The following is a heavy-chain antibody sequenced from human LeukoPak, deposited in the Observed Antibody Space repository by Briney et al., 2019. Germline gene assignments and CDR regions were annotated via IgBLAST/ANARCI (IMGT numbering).Heavy chain of an antibody. V-gene: IGHV3-74*01. CDR1: RFTSSSHW. Sequence: GGSLRLSCEASRFTSSSHWMHWVRQVPGKGLVWVARIRGDENEIDYADSVKGRFTISRDNAKNTLYLQMNSLRVEDTAVYFCARGHVPGSTRHWDFWGQGTLVTVSS. D-gene: IGHD3-10*01. J-gene: IGHJ4*02. CDR2: IRGDENEI. CDR3: ARGHVPGSTRHWDF.